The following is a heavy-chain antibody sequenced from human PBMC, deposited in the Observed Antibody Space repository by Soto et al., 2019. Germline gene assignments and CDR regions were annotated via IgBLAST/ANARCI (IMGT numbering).Heavy chain of an antibody. Sequence: SETLSLTCTVSGGSISSYYWSWIRQPPGKGLEWIGYIYYSGSTNYNPSLKSRVTISVDTSKNQLSLKLSSVTAADTAVYYCARENWRGGNYYGMDVWGQGTTVTVSS. CDR1: GGSISSYY. CDR2: IYYSGST. CDR3: ARENWRGGNYYGMDV. J-gene: IGHJ6*02. D-gene: IGHD1-1*01. V-gene: IGHV4-59*01.